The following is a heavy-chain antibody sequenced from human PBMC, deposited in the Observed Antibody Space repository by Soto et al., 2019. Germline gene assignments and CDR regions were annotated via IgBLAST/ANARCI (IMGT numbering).Heavy chain of an antibody. Sequence: SETLSLPCAVYGESFSGYYLSWIRQPPGKGLEWIGEINHSGSTNYNPSLKSRVTMSVDTSKNQFSLKLSSVTAADTAMYYCAGNIVATISSFDYWGQGTLVTVYS. CDR2: INHSGST. CDR1: GESFSGYY. J-gene: IGHJ4*02. D-gene: IGHD5-12*01. V-gene: IGHV4-34*01. CDR3: AGNIVATISSFDY.